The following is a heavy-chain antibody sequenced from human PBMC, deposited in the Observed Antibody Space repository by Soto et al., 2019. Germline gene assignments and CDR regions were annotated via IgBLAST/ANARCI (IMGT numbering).Heavy chain of an antibody. CDR3: AKDQVRKPRPEYYFDY. D-gene: IGHD2-2*01. J-gene: IGHJ4*02. Sequence: GGSLGLSCAASGFTFSSYAMSWVRQAPGKGLEWVSAISGSGVSTYYADSVKGRFTISRDNSKNTLYLQLNSLRAEDTAVYYCAKDQVRKPRPEYYFDYWGQGTLVTVSS. CDR1: GFTFSSYA. V-gene: IGHV3-23*01. CDR2: ISGSGVST.